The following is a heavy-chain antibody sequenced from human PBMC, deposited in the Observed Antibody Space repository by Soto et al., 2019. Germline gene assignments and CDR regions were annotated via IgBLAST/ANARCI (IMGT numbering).Heavy chain of an antibody. D-gene: IGHD2-8*02. CDR2: ISSSSSTI. CDR1: GFTFSSYS. V-gene: IGHV3-48*01. Sequence: GGSLRLSCAASGFTFSSYSMNWVRQAPGKGLEWVSYISSSSSTIYYADSVKGRFTISRDNAKNSLYLQMNSLKAEDTAVYYCARDKVTGHFDYWGQGTLVTVSS. CDR3: ARDKVTGHFDY. J-gene: IGHJ4*02.